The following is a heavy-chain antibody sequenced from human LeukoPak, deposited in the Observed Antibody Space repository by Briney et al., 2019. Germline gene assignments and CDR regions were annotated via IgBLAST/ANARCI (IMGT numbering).Heavy chain of an antibody. Sequence: WMGWIHPNSGGTNYAKKFQGWVTMTRDTSISTAYMELSRLRSDDTAMYYCATSGYTYGALDIWGQGTMVTVSS. D-gene: IGHD5-18*01. V-gene: IGHV1-2*04. CDR3: ATSGYTYGALDI. J-gene: IGHJ3*02. CDR2: IHPNSGGT.